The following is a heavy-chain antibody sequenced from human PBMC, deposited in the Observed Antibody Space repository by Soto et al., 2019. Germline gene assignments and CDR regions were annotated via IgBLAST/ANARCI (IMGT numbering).Heavy chain of an antibody. CDR1: RFTFSRYG. CDR2: IRYDGSNT. J-gene: IGHJ6*02. CDR3: ARGRHAEAFNYYYDMDV. Sequence: QVHLVESGGGVVQPGRSLRLSCTASRFTFSRYGMHWVRQAPGKGLEWVAVIRYDGSNTYYADSVKGRFTISRDNSKNTLYLQMNRLRAEDTAVYYCARGRHAEAFNYYYDMDVWGQGTMVTVSS. V-gene: IGHV3-33*01.